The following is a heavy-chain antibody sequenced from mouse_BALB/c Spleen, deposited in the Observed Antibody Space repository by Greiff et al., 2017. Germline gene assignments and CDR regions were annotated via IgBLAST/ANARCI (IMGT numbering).Heavy chain of an antibody. D-gene: IGHD1-1*02. CDR1: GYTFTSYW. CDR2: IDPSNSDT. Sequence: QVQLQQSGPELVRPGASVKMSCKASGYTFTSYWMHWVKQRPGQGLEWIGMIDPSNSDTRLNQKFKDKATLNVDKSSNTGYMQLSSLTSEDSAVYYCARYYPFAYWGQGTSVTVSA. CDR3: ARYYPFAY. J-gene: IGHJ3*01. V-gene: IGHV1S127*01.